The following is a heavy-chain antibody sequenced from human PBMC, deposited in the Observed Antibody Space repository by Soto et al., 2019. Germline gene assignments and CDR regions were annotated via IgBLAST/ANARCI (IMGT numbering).Heavy chain of an antibody. V-gene: IGHV4-31*03. D-gene: IGHD6-13*01. CDR2: IYYSGST. CDR3: ARDHSSSSWYVGWFDP. J-gene: IGHJ5*02. CDR1: GGSISSGGYY. Sequence: PSETLSLTCTVSGGSISSGGYYWSWIRQHPGKGLEWIGYIYYSGSTYYNPSLKSRVTISVDTSKNQFSLKLSSVTAADTAVYYCARDHSSSSWYVGWFDPWGQGTLVTVSS.